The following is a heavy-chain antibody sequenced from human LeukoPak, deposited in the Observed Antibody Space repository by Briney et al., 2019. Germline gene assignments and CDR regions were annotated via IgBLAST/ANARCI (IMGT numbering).Heavy chain of an antibody. Sequence: SETLSLTCTVSGGSISSYYWSWIRQRPGKGLEWIGYIYYSGSTNYNPSLKSRVTISVDTSKNQFSLKLSSVTAADTAVYYCASGFTAMVVDYWGQGTLVTVSS. V-gene: IGHV4-59*01. J-gene: IGHJ4*02. CDR1: GGSISSYY. CDR3: ASGFTAMVVDY. D-gene: IGHD5-18*01. CDR2: IYYSGST.